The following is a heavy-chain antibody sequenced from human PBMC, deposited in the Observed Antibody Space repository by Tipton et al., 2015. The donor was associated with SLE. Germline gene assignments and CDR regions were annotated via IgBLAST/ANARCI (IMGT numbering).Heavy chain of an antibody. CDR3: TRGIDPGSSRISDY. V-gene: IGHV3-74*01. CDR2: ISSDGSNT. Sequence: SLRLSCTASGFTFSNYWMHWVRQAPGKGLMWVSRISSDGSNTNYADSVKGRFTISRDNSKSTLYLQMNNVRVEDTALYYCTRGIDPGSSRISDYWGQGTMVSVSS. CDR1: GFTFSNYW. J-gene: IGHJ4*02. D-gene: IGHD2-15*01.